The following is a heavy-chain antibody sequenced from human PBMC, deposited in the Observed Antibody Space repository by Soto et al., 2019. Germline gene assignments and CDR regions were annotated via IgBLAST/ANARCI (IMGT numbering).Heavy chain of an antibody. Sequence: ASVKVSCKASGYTFTSYGISWVRQAPGQGLEWMGWISAYNGNTNYAQKLQGRVTMTTDTSTSTAYMELRSLRSDDTAVYYCARVGSGRAAPDYYYYYGMDVWGQGTTVTVSS. CDR1: GYTFTSYG. CDR3: ARVGSGRAAPDYYYYYGMDV. J-gene: IGHJ6*02. CDR2: ISAYNGNT. V-gene: IGHV1-18*01. D-gene: IGHD2-8*02.